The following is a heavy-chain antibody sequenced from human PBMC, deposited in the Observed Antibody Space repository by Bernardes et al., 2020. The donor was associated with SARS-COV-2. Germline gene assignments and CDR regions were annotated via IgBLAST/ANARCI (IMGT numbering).Heavy chain of an antibody. CDR3: AGREGRPNQADV. D-gene: IGHD3-10*01. V-gene: IGHV3-53*01. CDR1: GFSVRSTY. J-gene: IGHJ1*01. CDR2: IYDDGRS. Sequence: GGSLRLSCAASGFSVRSTYMNWVRQAPGKGLEWVSIIYDDGRSFYKDSVKGRFTISRDISKNTVYLQMNSLRVEDSALYYCAGREGRPNQADVWGQGTLVTVSS.